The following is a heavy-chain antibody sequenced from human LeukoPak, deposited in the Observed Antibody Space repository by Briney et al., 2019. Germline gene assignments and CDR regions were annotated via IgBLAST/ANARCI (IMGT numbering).Heavy chain of an antibody. D-gene: IGHD3-22*01. CDR3: AKVPYYDSSGYYSYYYYGMDV. CDR2: ISYDGSNK. CDR1: GFTFSSYA. Sequence: PGGSLRLSCAASGFTFSSYAMHWVRQAPGKGLEWVAAISYDGSNKYHADSVKGRFTISRDNSKNTLYLQMNSLRAEDTAVYYCAKVPYYDSSGYYSYYYYGMDVWGQGTTVTVSS. J-gene: IGHJ6*02. V-gene: IGHV3-30-3*01.